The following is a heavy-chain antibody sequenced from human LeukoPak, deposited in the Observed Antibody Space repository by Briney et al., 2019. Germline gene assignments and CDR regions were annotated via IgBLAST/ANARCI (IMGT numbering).Heavy chain of an antibody. CDR3: ARGYSGSSYYFDV. V-gene: IGHV1-18*01. J-gene: IGHJ4*02. D-gene: IGHD5-12*01. Sequence: GASVKVSCKPSGYTFTSYGISWVRQAPGQGLEWMAWINPYNGNTNYAQKLRGRVTMTTDTSTGTAYMELRSLTSDDTAVYYCARGYSGSSYYFDVWGQGTLVTVSS. CDR2: INPYNGNT. CDR1: GYTFTSYG.